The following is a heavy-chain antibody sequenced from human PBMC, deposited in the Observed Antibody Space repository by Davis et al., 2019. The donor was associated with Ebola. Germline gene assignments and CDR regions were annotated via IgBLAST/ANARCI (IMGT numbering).Heavy chain of an antibody. Sequence: PSETLSLTCTVSGGSISRGGSYWTWIRQHPGKGLEWIGYIYYSGSTYYKPSLKSRVTISLDTSNNQFSLHLYSVTAADTAVYYCARDLRYDSSGYDYYFYMDVWGKETTVTVSS. CDR2: IYYSGST. D-gene: IGHD3-22*01. V-gene: IGHV4-31*03. CDR3: ARDLRYDSSGYDYYFYMDV. CDR1: GGSISRGGSY. J-gene: IGHJ6*03.